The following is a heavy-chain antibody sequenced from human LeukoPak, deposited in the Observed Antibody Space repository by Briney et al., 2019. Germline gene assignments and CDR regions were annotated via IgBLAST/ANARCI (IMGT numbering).Heavy chain of an antibody. Sequence: GGSLRLSCAASGFTFSSYSMNWVRQAPGKGLEWVAVIWYDGSNQYYADSVKGRFTISRDNSKNTLYLQMSSLRVEDTAVYYCARARYFASGSYGVFDYWGQGTLVTVSS. CDR2: IWYDGSNQ. J-gene: IGHJ4*02. CDR1: GFTFSSYS. V-gene: IGHV3-33*08. D-gene: IGHD3-10*01. CDR3: ARARYFASGSYGVFDY.